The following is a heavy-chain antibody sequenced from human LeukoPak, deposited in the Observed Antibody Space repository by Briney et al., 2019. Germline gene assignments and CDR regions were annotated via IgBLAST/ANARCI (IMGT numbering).Heavy chain of an antibody. V-gene: IGHV1-46*01. J-gene: IGHJ4*02. CDR1: GYTFTSNY. Sequence: VASVKVSCKASGYTFTSNYIHWVRQAPGQGLEWMGMIYPRDGSTSYAQKFQGRVTMTSDTSTSTVYMELSSLRSEDTAVYYCARGAYSYGYDWGQGTLVTVSS. CDR3: ARGAYSYGYD. CDR2: IYPRDGST. D-gene: IGHD5-18*01.